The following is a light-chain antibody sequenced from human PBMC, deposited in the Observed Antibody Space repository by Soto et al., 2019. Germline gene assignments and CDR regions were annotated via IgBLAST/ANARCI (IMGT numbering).Light chain of an antibody. CDR3: QSYDISLSGWV. J-gene: IGLJ3*02. Sequence: QSVLTQPHSVSGAPGQRVTISCTGSSSNIGAGYDVHWYQQLPGTAPKLLIYGNSNRPSGVPDRFSGSKSGTSASLAITGLQAEDEADYYCQSYDISLSGWVFGGGTKLTVL. CDR2: GNS. CDR1: SSNIGAGYD. V-gene: IGLV1-40*01.